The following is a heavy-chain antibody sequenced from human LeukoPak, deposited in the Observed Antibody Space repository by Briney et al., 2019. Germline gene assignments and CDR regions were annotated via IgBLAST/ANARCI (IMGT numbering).Heavy chain of an antibody. Sequence: ASVKVSCKASGYTFTGYYMHWVRQAPGQGLEWMGWINPNSGGTNYAQKFQGRVTMTRDTSISTAYMELRSLRSDDTALYYCARSGVGATTLRFDPWGQGTLVTVSS. D-gene: IGHD1-26*01. V-gene: IGHV1-2*02. CDR1: GYTFTGYY. J-gene: IGHJ5*02. CDR3: ARSGVGATTLRFDP. CDR2: INPNSGGT.